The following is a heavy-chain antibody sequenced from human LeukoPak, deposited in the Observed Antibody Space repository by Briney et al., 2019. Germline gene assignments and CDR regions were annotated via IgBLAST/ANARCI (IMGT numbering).Heavy chain of an antibody. CDR1: RFTFSSYA. D-gene: IGHD4/OR15-4a*01. J-gene: IGHJ4*02. Sequence: PGGSLRFSCAASRFTFSSYAMSWVRQAPWKGLEWVSFIYSDNTHYSDSVKGRFTISRDNSKNTLYLQMNSLRAEDTAVYYCARRAGAYSHPYDYWGQGTLVTVSS. CDR3: ARRAGAYSHPYDY. CDR2: IYSDNT. V-gene: IGHV3-53*01.